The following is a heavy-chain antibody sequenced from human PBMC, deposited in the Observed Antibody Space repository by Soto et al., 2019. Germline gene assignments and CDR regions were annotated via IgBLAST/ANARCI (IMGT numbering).Heavy chain of an antibody. V-gene: IGHV4-34*01. CDR1: GGSFSGHY. Sequence: PSETLSLTCAVYGGSFSGHYWSWIRQPPGKGLEWIGYVYRTGSTYHNPSLKSRGSISVDTSNNQFSLKLSSVTAADTAVYFCAREPYDITGNRIDSWGQGIPVTVSS. D-gene: IGHD3-22*01. CDR3: AREPYDITGNRIDS. J-gene: IGHJ5*01. CDR2: VYRTGST.